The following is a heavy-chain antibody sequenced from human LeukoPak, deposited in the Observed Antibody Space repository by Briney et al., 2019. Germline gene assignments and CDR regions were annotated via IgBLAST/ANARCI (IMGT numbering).Heavy chain of an antibody. CDR1: GGSISSYY. CDR2: IYYSGST. J-gene: IGHJ4*02. V-gene: IGHV4-59*12. Sequence: SETLSLTCTVSGGSISSYYWSWIRQPPGKGLEWIGYIYYSGSTNYNPSLKSRVTISVDTSKNQFSLKLSSVTAADTAVYYCARKRADYDFWSGYFAYWGQGTQVTVSS. CDR3: ARKRADYDFWSGYFAY. D-gene: IGHD3-3*01.